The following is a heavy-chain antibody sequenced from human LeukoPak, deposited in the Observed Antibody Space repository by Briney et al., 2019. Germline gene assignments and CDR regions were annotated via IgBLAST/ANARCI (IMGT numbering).Heavy chain of an antibody. CDR1: GYTFTIYG. V-gene: IGHV1-18*01. CDR2: ISIYNGDT. CDR3: AREYRVYDWGHFDY. Sequence: ASVSVSCKASGYTFTIYGISWVRQAPGQGLEWMGWISIYNGDTNYAQKLQGRVTMTTDTSTSTVYMELRSLRSNDTAVYFCAREYRVYDWGHFDYWGQGTLVTVSS. D-gene: IGHD5/OR15-5a*01. J-gene: IGHJ4*02.